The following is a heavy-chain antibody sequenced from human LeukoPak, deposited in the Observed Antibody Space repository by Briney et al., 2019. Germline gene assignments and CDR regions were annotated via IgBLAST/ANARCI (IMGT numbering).Heavy chain of an antibody. CDR3: ASGVGGYSSSWKAQWAAFDI. D-gene: IGHD6-13*01. CDR1: GFTFGDYA. Sequence: PGGSLRLSCAASGFTFGDYALHWVRQFPGKGLEWVSGISWNSGSIGYADSVKGRFTISRDNAKNSLYLQMNSLRAEDTAVYYCASGVGGYSSSWKAQWAAFDIWGQGTMVTVSS. J-gene: IGHJ3*02. CDR2: ISWNSGSI. V-gene: IGHV3-9*01.